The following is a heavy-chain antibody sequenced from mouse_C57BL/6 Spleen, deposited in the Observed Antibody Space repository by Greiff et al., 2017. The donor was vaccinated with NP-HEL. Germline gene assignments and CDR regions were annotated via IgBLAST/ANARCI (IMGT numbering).Heavy chain of an antibody. CDR1: GYSITSGYY. Sequence: EVQLQQSGPGLVKPSQSLSLTCSVTGYSITSGYYWNWIRQFPGNKLEWMGYISYDGSNNYNPSLKNRISITRDTSKNQFFLKLNSVTTEDTATYYCARDFPYDYETWFAYWGQGTLVTVSA. D-gene: IGHD2-4*01. V-gene: IGHV3-6*01. CDR3: ARDFPYDYETWFAY. J-gene: IGHJ3*01. CDR2: ISYDGSN.